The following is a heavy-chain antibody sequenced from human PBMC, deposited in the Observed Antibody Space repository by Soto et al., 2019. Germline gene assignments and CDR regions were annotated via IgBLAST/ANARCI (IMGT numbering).Heavy chain of an antibody. CDR1: GFIFSDYH. J-gene: IGHJ4*02. CDR3: ARDDVFWSGYYPHYFDY. Sequence: GGSLRLSCAASGFIFSDYHMSWIRQAPGKGLDWVSYISSSSSYTNYADSVKGRFTISRDNAKNSLYLQMNSLRAEDTAVYYCARDDVFWSGYYPHYFDYWGQGTLVTVSS. D-gene: IGHD3-3*01. V-gene: IGHV3-11*06. CDR2: ISSSSSYT.